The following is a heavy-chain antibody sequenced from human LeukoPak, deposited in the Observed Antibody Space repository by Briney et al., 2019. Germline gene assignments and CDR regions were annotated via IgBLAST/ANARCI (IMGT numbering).Heavy chain of an antibody. CDR2: ISYGGST. D-gene: IGHD6-19*01. Sequence: SEILSLTCTVSGASISSSSYSWGWIRQPPGKGLEWIASISYGGSTYYNPSLKSRVTISVDTSKNEFSLKLTFVTAADTAVYYCARPYFGYNTGWTIDSWGQGTLVTVSS. CDR3: ARPYFGYNTGWTIDS. V-gene: IGHV4-39*01. J-gene: IGHJ4*02. CDR1: GASISSSSYS.